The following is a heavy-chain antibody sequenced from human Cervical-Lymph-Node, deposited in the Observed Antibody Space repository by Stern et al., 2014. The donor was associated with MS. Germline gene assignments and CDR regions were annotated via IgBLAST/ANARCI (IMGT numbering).Heavy chain of an antibody. CDR3: ARDPHIAVAGTGGGFDP. V-gene: IGHV1-18*01. CDR1: GYTFSKYG. J-gene: IGHJ5*02. Sequence: VQLEESGAEVKKPGASVKVSCKTSGYTFSKYGISWVRQAPGQGLEWMGWSSGHNDDTNYVEKFQGRVTMTTDTSTSTAYLELRSLRSDDTAVYYCARDPHIAVAGTGGGFDPWGQGTLVIVSS. D-gene: IGHD6-19*01. CDR2: SSGHNDDT.